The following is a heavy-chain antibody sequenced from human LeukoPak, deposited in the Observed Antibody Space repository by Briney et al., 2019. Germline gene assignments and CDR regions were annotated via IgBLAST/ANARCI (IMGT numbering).Heavy chain of an antibody. D-gene: IGHD3-9*01. CDR3: ARLRYTIDY. CDR2: INPKSGGT. J-gene: IGHJ4*02. Sequence: ASVKVSCKASGYSFIGYYMHWVRQAPGQGPEWMGWINPKSGGTNYVQKFQGRVTMTRDTSISTAYMELSRLRSDDTAVYHCARLRYTIDYWGQGTLVTVSS. CDR1: GYSFIGYY. V-gene: IGHV1-2*02.